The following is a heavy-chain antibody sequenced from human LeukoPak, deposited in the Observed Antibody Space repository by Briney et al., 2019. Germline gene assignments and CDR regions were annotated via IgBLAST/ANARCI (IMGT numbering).Heavy chain of an antibody. D-gene: IGHD3-10*01. CDR1: GYTFTSYG. Sequence: ASVKVSCKASGYTFTSYGISWVRQAPGQGLEWMGWISAYNGNTNNAQKLQGGVTMTTDTSTNTSYMELRSLRSYDTAVYYCAIEPSPITMVRGDPMDVWGQGTTVTVSS. CDR3: AIEPSPITMVRGDPMDV. V-gene: IGHV1-18*01. CDR2: ISAYNGNT. J-gene: IGHJ6*02.